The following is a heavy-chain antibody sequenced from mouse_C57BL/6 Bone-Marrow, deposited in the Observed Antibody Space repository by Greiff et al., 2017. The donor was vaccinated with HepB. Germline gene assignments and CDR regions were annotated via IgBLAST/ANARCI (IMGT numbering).Heavy chain of an antibody. J-gene: IGHJ3*01. CDR2: ISDGGSYT. CDR1: GFTFSSYA. Sequence: MLVESGGGLVKPGGSLKLSCAASGFTFSSYAMSWVRQTPEKRLEWVATISDGGSYTYYPDNVKGRFTISRDNAKNNLYLQMSHLKSEDTAMYYCTPRVWDAYWGKGTLVTVSA. D-gene: IGHD4-1*01. CDR3: TPRVWDAY. V-gene: IGHV5-4*03.